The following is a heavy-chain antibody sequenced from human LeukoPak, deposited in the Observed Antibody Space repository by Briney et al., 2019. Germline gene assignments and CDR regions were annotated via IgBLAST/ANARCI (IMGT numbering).Heavy chain of an antibody. V-gene: IGHV3-7*01. CDR1: GFTISSYW. J-gene: IGHJ4*02. CDR3: ARGGPYDY. Sequence: PGGSLRLSCAASGFTISSYWMNWVRQAPGKGLEWVANIKQDGSEKKYVDSVKGRFTISRDNAKNSLYLQMNSLRAEDTAVYYCARGGPYDYWGQGTLVTVSS. CDR2: IKQDGSEK.